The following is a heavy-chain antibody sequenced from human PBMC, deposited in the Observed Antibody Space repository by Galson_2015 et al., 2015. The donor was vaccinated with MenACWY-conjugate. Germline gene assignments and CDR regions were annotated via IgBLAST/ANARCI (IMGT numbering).Heavy chain of an antibody. CDR2: VTGSGGST. V-gene: IGHV3-23*01. D-gene: IGHD6-13*01. J-gene: IGHJ5*02. CDR1: GFTLSSYA. Sequence: SLRLSCAASGFTLSSYAMSWVRQAPGKGLEWVSGVTGSGGSTYYADSVKGRFTISRDNSKNTLYLQMNSLRAEDTAVYYCAGHTSSWYWFDPWGQGTLVTVSS. CDR3: AGHTSSWYWFDP.